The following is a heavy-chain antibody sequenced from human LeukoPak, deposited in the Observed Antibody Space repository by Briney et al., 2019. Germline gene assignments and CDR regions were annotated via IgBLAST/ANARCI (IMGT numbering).Heavy chain of an antibody. CDR2: IFYTGNT. Sequence: PSETLSLTCTVSGGSVSSSSHYWGWVRQPPGKGLEWIGTIFYTGNTGYNPSLKSRVTISVDTSKNQFSLKLSSVTAADTAVYYCARGQPWFDPWGQGTLVTVSS. CDR1: GGSVSSSSHY. V-gene: IGHV4-39*07. CDR3: ARGQPWFDP. J-gene: IGHJ5*02. D-gene: IGHD2-2*01.